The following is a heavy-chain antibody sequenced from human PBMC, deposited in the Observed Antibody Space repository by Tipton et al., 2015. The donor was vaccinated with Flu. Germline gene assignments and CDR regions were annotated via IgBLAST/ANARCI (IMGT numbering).Heavy chain of an antibody. V-gene: IGHV3-53*01. CDR1: GFTVSSNY. D-gene: IGHD1-26*01. Sequence: VQLVQSGGGLIQRGGSLRLSCVVSGFTVSSNYMTWVRQAPGKGLEWVSVIYSGGSTYYADSVKGRFTISRDNSKTTLYLQMNSLRVEDTAVYYCARDRVVGAAAGYYYSYYGMDVWGQGTTVTVSS. CDR3: ARDRVVGAAAGYYYSYYGMDV. CDR2: IYSGGST. J-gene: IGHJ6*02.